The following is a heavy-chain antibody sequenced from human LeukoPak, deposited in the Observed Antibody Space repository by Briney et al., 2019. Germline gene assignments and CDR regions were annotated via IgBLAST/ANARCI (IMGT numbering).Heavy chain of an antibody. D-gene: IGHD5-18*01. CDR1: GYTLNSYA. V-gene: IGHV1-3*01. J-gene: IGHJ4*02. CDR2: INAGNGNT. Sequence: GASVKVSCKASGYTLNSYAMLWVRQAPGQRLEWMGWINAGNGNTKYSQKFQGRVTITRDTSASTAYMELSSLRSEDTAVYYCARRHSYGSGFDYWGQGTLVTVSS. CDR3: ARRHSYGSGFDY.